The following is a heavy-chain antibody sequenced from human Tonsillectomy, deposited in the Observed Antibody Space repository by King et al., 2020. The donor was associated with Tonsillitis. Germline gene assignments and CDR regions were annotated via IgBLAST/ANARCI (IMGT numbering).Heavy chain of an antibody. Sequence: VQLVVSGGGLGKPVGCLRLSFTASGFSFSSYAMNWGRQAPGQGLELVPALSCTIKYIFYADSVKGRFTISRDNAKNPLFLQMSGLRAGDTAVYYCARDVLGGFDYWGQGTLVPVSS. J-gene: IGHJ4*02. CDR1: GFSFSSYA. CDR2: LSCTIKYI. V-gene: IGHV3-21*01. D-gene: IGHD3-16*01. CDR3: ARDVLGGFDY.